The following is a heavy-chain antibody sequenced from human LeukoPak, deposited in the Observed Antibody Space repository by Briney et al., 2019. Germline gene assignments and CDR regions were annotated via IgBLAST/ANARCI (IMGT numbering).Heavy chain of an antibody. D-gene: IGHD6-19*01. V-gene: IGHV1-2*02. CDR2: INPKSGDT. J-gene: IGHJ4*02. Sequence: ASVKVSCKASGYTFTDYYMHWVRQAPGQTFEWLAWINPKSGDTHYTQKFQGRVTVTTDTSITSVYMELSGLQSDDTAVYYCVRDLTGGSGDWGQGTLVTVSS. CDR1: GYTFTDYY. CDR3: VRDLTGGSGD.